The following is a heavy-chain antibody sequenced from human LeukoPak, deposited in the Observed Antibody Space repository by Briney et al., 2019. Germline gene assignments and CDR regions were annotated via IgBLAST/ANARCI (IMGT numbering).Heavy chain of an antibody. Sequence: SVKVSCKASGFTFTSSAVQWVRQARGQRLEWIGWIVVGTGNTKYAQKFQGRVTMTEDTSTDTAYMELSSLRSEDTAVYYCATGSVGWFDPWGQGTLVTVSS. CDR1: GFTFTSSA. CDR2: IVVGTGNT. D-gene: IGHD3-10*01. CDR3: ATGSVGWFDP. V-gene: IGHV1-58*01. J-gene: IGHJ5*02.